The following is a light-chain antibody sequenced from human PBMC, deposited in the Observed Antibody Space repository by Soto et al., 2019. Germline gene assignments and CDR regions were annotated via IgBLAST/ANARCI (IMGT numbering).Light chain of an antibody. V-gene: IGKV3-11*01. CDR3: QPRSNWPLA. Sequence: EIVLTQSPATLSLSPGERATISCRASQSVSSYLAWYQQKPGQAPRLLIYDASNRAPGIPARFSGSGSGTDFTLTISSLEPEDFAVYYCQPRSNWPLAFGGGTKVEIK. J-gene: IGKJ4*01. CDR1: QSVSSY. CDR2: DAS.